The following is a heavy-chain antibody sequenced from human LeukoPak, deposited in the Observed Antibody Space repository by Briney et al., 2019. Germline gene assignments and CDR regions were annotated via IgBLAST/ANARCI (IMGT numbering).Heavy chain of an antibody. V-gene: IGHV3-23*01. D-gene: IGHD3-3*01. J-gene: IGHJ1*01. Sequence: PGGSLRLSSAASRFTFTSDTMSWVPEAPGKGLEWGSAISGSGGSTYYADSVKGRFTISRDNSKNTLYLQMNSLRAEDTAVYYCAKDRRIYDFWSGYYISSEYFQHWGQGTLVTVSS. CDR1: RFTFTSDT. CDR2: ISGSGGST. CDR3: AKDRRIYDFWSGYYISSEYFQH.